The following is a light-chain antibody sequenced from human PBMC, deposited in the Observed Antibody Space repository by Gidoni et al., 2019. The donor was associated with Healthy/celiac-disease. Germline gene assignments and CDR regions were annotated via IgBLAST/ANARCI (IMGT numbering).Light chain of an antibody. CDR2: GAS. J-gene: IGKJ1*01. CDR3: QQYGSSPRT. Sequence: EIVLPQSPGTLSLSPGERATLSCRASQSVSSSYLAWYQQKPGQAPRLLSYGASSRATGIPDRFSGSGSGRDFTLTISRLEPEDFAVYYCQQYGSSPRTFGQGTKVEIK. CDR1: QSVSSSY. V-gene: IGKV3-20*01.